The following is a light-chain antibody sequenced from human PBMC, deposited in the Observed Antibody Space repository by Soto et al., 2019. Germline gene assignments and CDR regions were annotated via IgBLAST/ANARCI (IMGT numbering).Light chain of an antibody. V-gene: IGKV1-12*01. Sequence: DTQMTQSPSSVSASVGDRVTITCRASQGVNAWLAWYQKKPGKAPELLIYEASTLHSGVPSRFSGSGSGTDFTLTISSLQPEDFATYYCQQANSFPLTFGGGTKVKVQ. J-gene: IGKJ4*01. CDR1: QGVNAW. CDR2: EAS. CDR3: QQANSFPLT.